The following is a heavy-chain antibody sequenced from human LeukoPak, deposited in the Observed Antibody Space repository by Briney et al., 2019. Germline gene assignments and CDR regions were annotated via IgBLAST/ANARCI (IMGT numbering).Heavy chain of an antibody. CDR3: ARNYDFWSGSYFDY. J-gene: IGHJ4*02. Sequence: PSETLSLTCTVSGGSISSYYWSWIRQPPGKGLEWIGYIYYSGSTNYNPSLKSRVTISADTSKNQFSLKLSSATAADTAVYYCARNYDFWSGSYFDYWGQGTLVTVSS. CDR2: IYYSGST. V-gene: IGHV4-59*01. CDR1: GGSISSYY. D-gene: IGHD3-3*01.